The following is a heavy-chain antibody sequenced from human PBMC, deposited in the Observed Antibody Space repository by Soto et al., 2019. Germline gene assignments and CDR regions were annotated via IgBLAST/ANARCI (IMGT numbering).Heavy chain of an antibody. CDR2: IKQEGSEK. D-gene: IGHD3-10*01. J-gene: IGHJ4*02. CDR1: GFTFSSYW. V-gene: IGHV3-7*03. Sequence: EVQLVESGGGLVQPGGSLRLSCAASGFTFSSYWMSGVRQAPGKGLEWVANIKQEGSEKYYVDSVKGRFTISRDNAKNSLYLQMNSLRAEDTDVYYCARDSHSYGLFDYWGQGTLVTVSS. CDR3: ARDSHSYGLFDY.